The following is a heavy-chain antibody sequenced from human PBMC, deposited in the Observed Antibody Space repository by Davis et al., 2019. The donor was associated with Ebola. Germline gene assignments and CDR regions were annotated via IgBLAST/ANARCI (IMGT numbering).Heavy chain of an antibody. Sequence: GSLRLSCAVYGGSFSGYYWRWIRQPPGKGLEWIGEINHSGSTNYNPSLKSRVTISVDTSKNQFSLKLSSVTAADTAVYYCARGEDRITMIVVVITTGGAFDIWGQGTMVTVSS. CDR3: ARGEDRITMIVVVITTGGAFDI. V-gene: IGHV4-34*01. J-gene: IGHJ3*02. D-gene: IGHD3-22*01. CDR1: GGSFSGYY. CDR2: INHSGST.